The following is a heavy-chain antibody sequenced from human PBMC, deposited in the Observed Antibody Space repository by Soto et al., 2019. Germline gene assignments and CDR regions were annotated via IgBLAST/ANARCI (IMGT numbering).Heavy chain of an antibody. D-gene: IGHD1-26*01. CDR2: IYWDDAD. J-gene: IGHJ4*02. V-gene: IGHV2-5*02. CDR1: GFSATSSGVG. Sequence: QITLKESGPPLVKPTQTLTLTCAFSGFSATSSGVGVAWLRQPPGKALEWLAVIYWDDADQYRPSLKTRLTITKAPPKNQLVPTMTKIDPVATSTYYCSRLHPGALAYYVDSSGQGTLVTVTS. CDR3: SRLHPGALAYYVDS.